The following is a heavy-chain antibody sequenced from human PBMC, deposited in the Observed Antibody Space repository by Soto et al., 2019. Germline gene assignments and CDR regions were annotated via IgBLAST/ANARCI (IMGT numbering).Heavy chain of an antibody. CDR1: GFTFSSYG. V-gene: IGHV3-30*02. J-gene: IGHJ4*02. D-gene: IGHD6-19*01. Sequence: GGSLRLSCAASGFTFSSYGMHWVRQAPGKGLEWVAVIWYDGSNKYNADSVKGRFTISRDSSKNTVSLEMTSLRAEDTAVYYCAKGGRQWLVTSDFNYWGQGALVTVSS. CDR2: IWYDGSNK. CDR3: AKGGRQWLVTSDFNY.